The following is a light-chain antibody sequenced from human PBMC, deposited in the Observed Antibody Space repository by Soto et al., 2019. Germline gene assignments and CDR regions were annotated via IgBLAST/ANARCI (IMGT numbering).Light chain of an antibody. CDR2: DAS. V-gene: IGKV3-11*01. J-gene: IGKJ3*01. CDR1: QSVSSY. Sequence: EIVLTQSPATLSLSPGERATLSCRASQSVSSYLAWYQQKPGQAPRLLIYDASNRATGIPARFSGSGSGTDFTLTISSLEPEDFAVYYCQLKTTCGPGTKVNIK. CDR3: QLKTT.